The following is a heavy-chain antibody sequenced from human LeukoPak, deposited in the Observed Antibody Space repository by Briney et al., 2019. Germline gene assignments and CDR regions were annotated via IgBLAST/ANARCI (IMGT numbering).Heavy chain of an antibody. CDR1: GGTFSSYA. Sequence: ASVKVSCKASGGTFSSYAISWVRQAPGQGLEWMGRIIPSLGIANYAQKFQGRVTITADKSTSTAYMELSSLRSENTAVYYCASYKYYYDSSGYFAAFDYWGQGTLVTVSS. CDR2: IIPSLGIA. CDR3: ASYKYYYDSSGYFAAFDY. V-gene: IGHV1-69*04. J-gene: IGHJ4*02. D-gene: IGHD3-22*01.